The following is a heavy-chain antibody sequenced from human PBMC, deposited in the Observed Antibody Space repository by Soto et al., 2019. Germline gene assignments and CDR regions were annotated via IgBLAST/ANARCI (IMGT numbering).Heavy chain of an antibody. CDR2: INAGNGNT. Sequence: GASVKVSCKASGYTFTSYAMHWVRQAPGQRLEWMGWINAGNGNTKYSQKFQGRVTITRDTSASTAYMELSSLRSEDTAVYYCARDYYYDSSGYFPHWYFDLWGRGTLVTVSS. J-gene: IGHJ2*01. D-gene: IGHD3-22*01. CDR1: GYTFTSYA. V-gene: IGHV1-3*01. CDR3: ARDYYYDSSGYFPHWYFDL.